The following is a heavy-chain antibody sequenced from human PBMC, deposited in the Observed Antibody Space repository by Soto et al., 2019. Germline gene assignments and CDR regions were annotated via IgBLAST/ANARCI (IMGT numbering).Heavy chain of an antibody. Sequence: QVQLVQSGAAGKKPGSSVKVSCQASGGIFSSNAISWVRQAPGQGLEWMGGILPIFGTTNYAQNFQGRATITADESTSTAYMELSSLKSEDTALYYCATGGRGYSSAPRFYFDYWGQGTLVTVSS. V-gene: IGHV1-69*01. CDR2: ILPIFGTT. CDR1: GGIFSSNA. J-gene: IGHJ4*02. CDR3: ATGGRGYSSAPRFYFDY. D-gene: IGHD5-18*01.